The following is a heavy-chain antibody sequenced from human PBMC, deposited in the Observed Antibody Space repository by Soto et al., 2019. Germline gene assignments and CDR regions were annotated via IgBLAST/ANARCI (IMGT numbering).Heavy chain of an antibody. D-gene: IGHD5-18*01. Sequence: PSETLSLTCIVSGGSISNYYWSWIRQPPGKGLEWIGYIYYSGSTNYNPSLTSRVTISVDTSKNQFSMKLSSVTAADTAVYYCASHRYSYGVYYFDYWAQGTLVTVSS. V-gene: IGHV4-59*08. CDR3: ASHRYSYGVYYFDY. CDR1: GGSISNYY. CDR2: IYYSGST. J-gene: IGHJ4*02.